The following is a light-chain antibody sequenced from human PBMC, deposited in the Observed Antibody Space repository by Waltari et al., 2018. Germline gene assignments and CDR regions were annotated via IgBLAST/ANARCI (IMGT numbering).Light chain of an antibody. J-gene: IGKJ2*01. Sequence: DIQMTQSPSSLSTSVGDRVTITCRASQSISTYLNWYQQTPGKAPKLLIYAASSLQSGVPSRLSGSGSGTDFTLTISSLQPEDFVTYYCQQSYSTPRTFGQGTRLEIK. V-gene: IGKV1-39*01. CDR3: QQSYSTPRT. CDR2: AAS. CDR1: QSISTY.